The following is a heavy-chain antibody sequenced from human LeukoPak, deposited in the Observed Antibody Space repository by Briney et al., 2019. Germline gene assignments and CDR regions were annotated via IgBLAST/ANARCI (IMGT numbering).Heavy chain of an antibody. CDR2: IYYSGST. CDR3: ARLRGDYDFWSGDSYHWFDP. Sequence: SETLSLTCTVSGGSLSRYYWSWVRQPPGKGLEWVGYIYYSGSTNYNPSLKSRVTISLDTSKNQFSLKLSSVTAADTAVYYCARLRGDYDFWSGDSYHWFDPWGEGTLVTVSS. J-gene: IGHJ5*02. D-gene: IGHD3-3*01. V-gene: IGHV4-59*12. CDR1: GGSLSRYY.